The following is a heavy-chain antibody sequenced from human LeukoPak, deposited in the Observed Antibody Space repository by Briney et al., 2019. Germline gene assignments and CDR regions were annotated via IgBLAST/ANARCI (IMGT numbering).Heavy chain of an antibody. J-gene: IGHJ4*02. CDR3: ARDPVEWELLLDY. CDR2: MNIDGSEK. D-gene: IGHD1-26*01. Sequence: PGGSLRLSCAASGFTFSSFSMIWVRQAPGKRLEWVANMNIDGSEKYYTDSVKGRFSISRDNARNSVYLQMASLRVEDTAVYYCARDPVEWELLLDYWGQGTLVTVSS. V-gene: IGHV3-7*01. CDR1: GFTFSSFS.